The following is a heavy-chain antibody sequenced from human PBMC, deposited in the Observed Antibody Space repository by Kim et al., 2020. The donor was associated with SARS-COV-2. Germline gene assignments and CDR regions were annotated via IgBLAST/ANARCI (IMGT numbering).Heavy chain of an antibody. CDR2: IYYSGST. V-gene: IGHV4-39*01. CDR1: GGSINSNSYY. D-gene: IGHD1-26*01. Sequence: SETLSLTCTVSGGSINSNSYYWDWIRQPPGKGLEWIGSIYYSGSTDYDPSLKSRVTISVDTSKNQFSLKLSSVTAADTAVYYCARQTYPTRGWDRYFDNWGQGTLVTVSS. CDR3: ARQTYPTRGWDRYFDN. J-gene: IGHJ4*02.